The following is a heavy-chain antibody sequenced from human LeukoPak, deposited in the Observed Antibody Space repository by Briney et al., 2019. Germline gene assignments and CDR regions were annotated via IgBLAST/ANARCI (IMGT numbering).Heavy chain of an antibody. D-gene: IGHD2-2*02. CDR2: IYHSGST. J-gene: IGHJ4*02. CDR1: GGSISSGGYY. CDR3: ARGPRYCSSTSCYTGNPYFDY. Sequence: SETLSLTCTVSGGSISSGGYYWSWIRQPPGKGLEWIGYIYHSGSTYYNPSLKSRVTISVDRSKNQFSLKLSSVTAADTAVYYCARGPRYCSSTSCYTGNPYFDYWGQGTLVTVSS. V-gene: IGHV4-30-2*01.